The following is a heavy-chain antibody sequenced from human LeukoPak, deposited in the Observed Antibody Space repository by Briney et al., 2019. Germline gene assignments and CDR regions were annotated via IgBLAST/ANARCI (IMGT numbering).Heavy chain of an antibody. V-gene: IGHV4-59*01. CDR2: IYYSGST. CDR3: ARGGGAATYYYDSSVDY. J-gene: IGHJ4*02. Sequence: SETLSLTCTVSGGSISSYYWSWIRQPPGKGLEWIGYIYYSGSTNYNPSLKSRVTISVDTSKNQFSLKLSSVTAADTAVYYCARGGGAATYYYDSSVDYWGQGTLVTVSS. D-gene: IGHD3-22*01. CDR1: GGSISSYY.